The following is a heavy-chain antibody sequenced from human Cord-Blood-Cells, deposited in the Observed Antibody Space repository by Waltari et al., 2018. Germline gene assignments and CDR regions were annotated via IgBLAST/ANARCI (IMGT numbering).Heavy chain of an antibody. Sequence: QVQLQEAGPGLVKPSETLSLTCTLSGGSISSYYWSWIRPPPGKGLVWIGYIYYSGSTNYNPSLKSRVTISVDTSKIQFSLKLSSVTAADTAVYYCARHPRYSGSINWFDPWGQGTLVTVSS. J-gene: IGHJ5*02. CDR2: IYYSGST. D-gene: IGHD1-26*01. V-gene: IGHV4-59*08. CDR3: ARHPRYSGSINWFDP. CDR1: GGSISSYY.